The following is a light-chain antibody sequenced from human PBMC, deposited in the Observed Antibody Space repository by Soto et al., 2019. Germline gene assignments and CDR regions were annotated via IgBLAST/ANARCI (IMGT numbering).Light chain of an antibody. J-gene: IGKJ1*01. CDR3: QQYGSSPRT. CDR1: QSVSSSY. CDR2: GAS. V-gene: IGKV3-20*01. Sequence: ELVLTQSPGTLSLSPGERATLSCRARQSVSSSYLAWYQQKPGQAPRLLIYGASSRATGIPDRFSGSGSGTDFILTLSRLEPEDFAVYYCQQYGSSPRTFGQGTKVEIK.